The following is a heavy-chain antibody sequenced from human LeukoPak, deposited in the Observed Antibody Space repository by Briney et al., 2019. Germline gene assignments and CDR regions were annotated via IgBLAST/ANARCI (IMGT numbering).Heavy chain of an antibody. CDR3: ARDSEVALSNPYYYYYYMDV. CDR1: GYTFTGYY. CDR2: INPNSGGT. J-gene: IGHJ6*03. D-gene: IGHD2-15*01. Sequence: ASVKVSCKASGYTFTGYYMHWVRQAPGQGLEWMGWINPNSGGTNYAQKFQGRVTMTRDTSISTAYMELSRLRSDDTAVYYCARDSEVALSNPYYYYYYMDVWGKGTTVTVSS. V-gene: IGHV1-2*02.